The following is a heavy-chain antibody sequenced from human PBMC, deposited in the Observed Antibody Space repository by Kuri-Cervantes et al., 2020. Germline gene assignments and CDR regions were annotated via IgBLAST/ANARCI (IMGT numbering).Heavy chain of an antibody. CDR3: ARLGLNMVRGVILYFQH. D-gene: IGHD3-10*01. V-gene: IGHV1-8*01. CDR1: GYTFTSYD. CDR2: MNPNSGNT. Sequence: ASVKVSCKASGYTFTSYDINWVRQATGQGLEWMGWMNPNSGNTGYAQKFQGRVTMTRNTSISTAYMELSSLRSNDTAVYYCARLGLNMVRGVILYFQHWGQGTLVTVSS. J-gene: IGHJ1*01.